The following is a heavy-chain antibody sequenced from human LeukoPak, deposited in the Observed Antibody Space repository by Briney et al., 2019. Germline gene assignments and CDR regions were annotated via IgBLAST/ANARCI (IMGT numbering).Heavy chain of an antibody. V-gene: IGHV3-30*18. CDR1: GFIFSRYG. CDR3: VKDPWGAYGSGTFPTGMDV. Sequence: AGRSLRLSCAVSGFIFSRYGIHWVRQAPGKGLEWVAVTSYDGNTKFYADSVKGRFTISRDSSNNTVYVQMNSLRGEDTAVYYCVKDPWGAYGSGTFPTGMDVWGRGTTVIVSS. J-gene: IGHJ6*02. CDR2: TSYDGNTK. D-gene: IGHD3-10*01.